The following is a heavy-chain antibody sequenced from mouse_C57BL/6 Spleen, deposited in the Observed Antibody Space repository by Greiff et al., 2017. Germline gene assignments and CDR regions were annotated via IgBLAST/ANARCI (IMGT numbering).Heavy chain of an antibody. J-gene: IGHJ2*01. CDR1: GYTFTGYW. V-gene: IGHV1-9*01. D-gene: IGHD3-2*02. Sequence: QVQLKESGAELMKPGASVKLSCKATGYTFTGYWIAWVKQRPGHGLEWIGEILPVSGSTNYTENFKGKATFTADTASNTAYMQLSSLTTEDSAIYYCARGTAQVIFDYWGQGTTLTVSS. CDR3: ARGTAQVIFDY. CDR2: ILPVSGST.